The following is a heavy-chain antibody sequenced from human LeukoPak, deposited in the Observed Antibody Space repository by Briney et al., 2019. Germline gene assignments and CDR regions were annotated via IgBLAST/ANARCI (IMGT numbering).Heavy chain of an antibody. V-gene: IGHV4-34*01. CDR1: GGSFNGYY. CDR2: INHSGST. J-gene: IGHJ5*02. Sequence: PSETLSLTCAVYGGSFNGYYWSWIRQPPGKGLEWIGEINHSGSTNYNPSLKSRVTISVDTSKNQFSLKLSSVTAADTAVYYCARSRGYSYGLTPFGSWGQGTLVTVSS. D-gene: IGHD5-18*01. CDR3: ARSRGYSYGLTPFGS.